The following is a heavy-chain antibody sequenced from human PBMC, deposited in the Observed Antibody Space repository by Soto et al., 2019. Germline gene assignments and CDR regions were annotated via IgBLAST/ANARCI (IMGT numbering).Heavy chain of an antibody. CDR3: ATQLIRGKGVVH. D-gene: IGHD3-10*01. V-gene: IGHV3-74*01. J-gene: IGHJ5*02. CDR1: GFPFSSYW. CDR2: ISGDGVTT. Sequence: EVQLVESGGDLVQRGGSLRLSCAASGFPFSSYWMHWVRHTPGKGLDWVARISGDGVTTYYADSVTGRFTVSRDNAKNTLSLQISGLRAEDTAEYYCATQLIRGKGVVHWGQGTLVTVSS.